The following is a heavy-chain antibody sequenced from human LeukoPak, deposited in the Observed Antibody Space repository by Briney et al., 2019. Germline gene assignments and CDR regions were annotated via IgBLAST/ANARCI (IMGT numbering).Heavy chain of an antibody. V-gene: IGHV4-59*01. CDR3: ARVSLYSSSWPFDY. CDR2: IYYSGST. J-gene: IGHJ4*02. Sequence: SETLSLTCTVSGGSISSYYWSWIRQPPGKGLEWIGYIYYSGSTNYNPSLKSRVTISVDTSKNQFSLKLSSVTAADTAVYYCARVSLYSSSWPFDYWGQGTLVTVSS. D-gene: IGHD6-13*01. CDR1: GGSISSYY.